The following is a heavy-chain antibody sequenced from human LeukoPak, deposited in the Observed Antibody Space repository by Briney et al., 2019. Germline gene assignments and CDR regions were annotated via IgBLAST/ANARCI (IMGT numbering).Heavy chain of an antibody. Sequence: GAPGKGSCKASCYTFSSYGISWGRQAPGQRLWWMGRISAYNGNTNYAQKLQGRVTMTTDTSTSTAYMDLRSLRSDDTAVYYCARVMGDIVVVPAAIDYWGQGTLVTVSS. CDR3: ARVMGDIVVVPAAIDY. D-gene: IGHD2-2*02. CDR2: ISAYNGNT. CDR1: CYTFSSYG. J-gene: IGHJ4*02. V-gene: IGHV1-18*04.